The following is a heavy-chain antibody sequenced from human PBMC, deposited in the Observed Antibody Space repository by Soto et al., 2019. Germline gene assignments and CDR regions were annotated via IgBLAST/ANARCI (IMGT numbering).Heavy chain of an antibody. CDR1: GDSVSNSRFT. CDR2: TYYRSKWYN. CDR3: VRLIGNSWLDF. Sequence: SQTLSLTCAISGDSVSNSRFTWKWIRQSPSRGLEWLGRTYYRSKWYNDYAESVKSRITINPDTSKNQFSLHLNSVTPEDTAVYYCVRLIGNSWLDFWGQGTLVTVSS. V-gene: IGHV6-1*01. D-gene: IGHD1-26*01. J-gene: IGHJ5*01.